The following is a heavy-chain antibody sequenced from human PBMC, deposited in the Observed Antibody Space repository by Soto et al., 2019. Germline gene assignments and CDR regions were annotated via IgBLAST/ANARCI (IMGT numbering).Heavy chain of an antibody. V-gene: IGHV3-23*01. CDR1: GFTFSSYA. Sequence: GGSLRLSCAASGFTFSSYAMSWVRQAPGKGLEWVSAISGSGGSTYYADSVKGRFTISRDNSKNTLYLQMNSLRAEDTAVYYCAKDVADQATTIAAAAMYPSLFDYWGQGTLVTFSS. J-gene: IGHJ4*02. D-gene: IGHD6-13*01. CDR3: AKDVADQATTIAAAAMYPSLFDY. CDR2: ISGSGGST.